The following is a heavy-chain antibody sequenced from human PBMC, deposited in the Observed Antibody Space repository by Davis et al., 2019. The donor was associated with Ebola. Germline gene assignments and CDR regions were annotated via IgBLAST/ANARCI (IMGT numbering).Heavy chain of an antibody. J-gene: IGHJ6*04. CDR3: ARAYCSSTSCYLGYYYYYYGMDV. CDR2: FGTGGDT. Sequence: GESLKISCAASGLPFTTYTFNWVRQAPGKGLEWVSTFGTGGDTYYADSVKGRFAISRDNSRGTLYLQMNSLRAEDTAVYYCARAYCSSTSCYLGYYYYYYGMDVWGKGTTVTVSS. CDR1: GLPFTTYT. V-gene: IGHV3-23*01. D-gene: IGHD2-2*01.